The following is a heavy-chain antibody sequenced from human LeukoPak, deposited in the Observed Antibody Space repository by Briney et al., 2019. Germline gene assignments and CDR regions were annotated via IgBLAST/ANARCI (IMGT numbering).Heavy chain of an antibody. D-gene: IGHD1-26*01. Sequence: PSETLSLTCTVSGGSVSSGSYYWNCIRQPPGKGLEWIGYVYHSGSTNYNPSLKSRVIISLDTSKNQFSLKSSSVTAADTAIYYCARRIVGSTSTLDAFDIWGQGTMVTVSS. J-gene: IGHJ3*02. CDR2: VYHSGST. CDR1: GGSVSSGSYY. CDR3: ARRIVGSTSTLDAFDI. V-gene: IGHV4-61*01.